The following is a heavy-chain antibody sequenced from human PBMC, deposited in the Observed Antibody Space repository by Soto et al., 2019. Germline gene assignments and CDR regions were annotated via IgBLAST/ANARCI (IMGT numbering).Heavy chain of an antibody. CDR3: ARGEFGSGLYYIFYFDY. V-gene: IGHV4-59*01. CDR2: IYYSGST. Sequence: SETLSLTCTVSGASISSYYWSWIRQPPGKGLEWIGYIYYSGSTNYNPSLKSRVTMSVDSSKNQFSLKLNSVTAADTAVYYCARGEFGSGLYYIFYFDYSGPGTPLTVSS. D-gene: IGHD3-10*01. CDR1: GASISSYY. J-gene: IGHJ4*02.